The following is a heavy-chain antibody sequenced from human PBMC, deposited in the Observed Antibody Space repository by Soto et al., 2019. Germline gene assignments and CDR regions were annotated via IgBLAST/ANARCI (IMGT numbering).Heavy chain of an antibody. Sequence: SETLSLTCTVSGGSISSYYWSWIRQPPGKGLEWIGYIYYSGSTNYNPSLKSRVTISVDTSKNQFSLKLSSVTAADTAVYYCARVHSSGYYCALDYWRQGTLVTVSS. CDR2: IYYSGST. CDR1: GGSISSYY. V-gene: IGHV4-59*01. CDR3: ARVHSSGYYCALDY. D-gene: IGHD3-22*01. J-gene: IGHJ4*02.